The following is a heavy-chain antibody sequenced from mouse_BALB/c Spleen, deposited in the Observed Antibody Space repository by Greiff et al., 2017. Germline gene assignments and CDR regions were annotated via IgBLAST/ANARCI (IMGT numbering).Heavy chain of an antibody. CDR2: ISSGSSTI. CDR3: ARGSNWVDY. J-gene: IGHJ2*01. CDR1: GFTFSSFG. Sequence: EVHLVESGGGLVQPGGSRKLSCAASGFTFSSFGMHWVRQAPEKGLEWVAYISSGSSTIYYADTVKGRFTISRDNPKNTLFLQMTSLRSEDTAMYYCARGSNWVDYWGQGTTLTVSS. D-gene: IGHD4-1*01. V-gene: IGHV5-17*02.